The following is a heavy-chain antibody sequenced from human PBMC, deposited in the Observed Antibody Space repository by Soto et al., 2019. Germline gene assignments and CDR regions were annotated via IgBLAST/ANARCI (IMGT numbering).Heavy chain of an antibody. D-gene: IGHD3-16*01. CDR1: GYAFSNND. CDR2: MNTNSGNG. J-gene: IGHJ5*02. CDR3: ARMATSGTLHSFDP. Sequence: AASVKISCKASGYAFSNNDISWVRQSTGQGLEWMGWMNTNSGNGGYAQKFQGRVTMTRDTSTSTAYMELSSLASDDTAIYYCARMATSGTLHSFDPWGQGNRVTV. V-gene: IGHV1-8*01.